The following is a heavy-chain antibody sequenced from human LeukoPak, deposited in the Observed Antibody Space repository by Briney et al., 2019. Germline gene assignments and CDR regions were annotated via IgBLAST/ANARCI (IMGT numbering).Heavy chain of an antibody. V-gene: IGHV1-2*02. J-gene: IGHJ3*02. Sequence: ASVKVSCKASAYTFTGYYLHWVRQAPGQGPEWMGWIDPNTGDLSTAQRFQGRVTMTSDRSISTAYMALSRLTSDDTALYYCARRSRNGLDAFDIWGQGTMVTVSS. CDR3: ARRSRNGLDAFDI. CDR1: AYTFTGYY. CDR2: IDPNTGDL. D-gene: IGHD2-8*01.